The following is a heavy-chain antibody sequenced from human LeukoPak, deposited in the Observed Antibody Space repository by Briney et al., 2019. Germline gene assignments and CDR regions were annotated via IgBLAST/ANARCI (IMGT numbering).Heavy chain of an antibody. V-gene: IGHV3-23*01. J-gene: IGHJ4*02. CDR1: GFTFSSYP. Sequence: SGVSLRLSCAASGFTFSSYPMTWVRQAPGKGLEWVSTIGSSASDTHYADSVKGRFTISRDSSKNSLYLQMNSLRAEDTAVYYCAKYYSTSGSSGGRIFDYWGQGTLVTVSS. CDR3: AKYYSTSGSSGGRIFDY. D-gene: IGHD3-10*01. CDR2: IGSSASDT.